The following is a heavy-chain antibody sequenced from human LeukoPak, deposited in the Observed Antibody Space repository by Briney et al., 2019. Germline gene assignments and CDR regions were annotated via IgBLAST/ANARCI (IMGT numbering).Heavy chain of an antibody. CDR2: INSDGSST. D-gene: IGHD1-26*01. J-gene: IGHJ4*02. Sequence: GGSLRLSCAASGFTFSSYSMNWVRQAPGKGLVWVSRINSDGSSTSYADSVKGRFTISRDNAKNTLYLQMNSLRAEDTAVYYCARDRSGSYFDYWGQGTLVTVSS. CDR1: GFTFSSYS. CDR3: ARDRSGSYFDY. V-gene: IGHV3-74*01.